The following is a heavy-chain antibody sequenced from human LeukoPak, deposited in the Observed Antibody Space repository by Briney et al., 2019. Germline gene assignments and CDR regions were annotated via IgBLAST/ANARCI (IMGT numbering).Heavy chain of an antibody. Sequence: KASETLSLTCTVSGGSISSYYWSWIRQPPGKGLEWIGYIYYSGSSNYNPSLKSRVTISVDTSKNQFSLKLSSVTAADTAVYYCARARGSAYPDYWGQGTLVTVSS. CDR2: IYYSGSS. J-gene: IGHJ4*02. D-gene: IGHD3-22*01. CDR1: GGSISSYY. V-gene: IGHV4-59*01. CDR3: ARARGSAYPDY.